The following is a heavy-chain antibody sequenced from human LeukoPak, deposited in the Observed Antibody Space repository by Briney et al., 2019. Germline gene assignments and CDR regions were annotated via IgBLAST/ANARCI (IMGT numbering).Heavy chain of an antibody. CDR1: GYTFTSYD. D-gene: IGHD5-18*01. V-gene: IGHV1-8*03. CDR2: MNPNSGNT. CDR3: ARGPREAMGDY. J-gene: IGHJ4*02. Sequence: EASVKVSCKASGYTFTSYDINWVRQATGQGLEWMGWMNPNSGNTGYAQKFQGRVTITRNTSISTAYMELSSLRSEDTAVYYCARGPREAMGDYWGQGTLVTVSS.